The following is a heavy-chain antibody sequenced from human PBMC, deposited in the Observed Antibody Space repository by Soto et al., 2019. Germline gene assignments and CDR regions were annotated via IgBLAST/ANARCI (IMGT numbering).Heavy chain of an antibody. D-gene: IGHD2-21*02. CDR3: ARLETAITRRSFDY. CDR2: VYPGDSVA. CDR1: GYSFTSNW. V-gene: IGHV5-51*01. Sequence: GESLKISCSVSGYSFTSNWIAWVRQVPGKGLEWMGIVYPGDSVARYSPSFQGQVTMSADKSLSTAYLQWRTLKASDSAIYYCARLETAITRRSFDYWGQGTLVTVSS. J-gene: IGHJ4*02.